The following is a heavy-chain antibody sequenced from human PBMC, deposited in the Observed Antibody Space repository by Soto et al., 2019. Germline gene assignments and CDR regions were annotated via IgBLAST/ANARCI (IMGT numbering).Heavy chain of an antibody. J-gene: IGHJ4*02. CDR3: VRRSAASGSYRHFDY. V-gene: IGHV3-48*03. D-gene: IGHD1-26*01. CDR1: GFTFSSYE. Sequence: EVQLVESGGDLVQPGGSLRLSCAASGFTFSSYEMNWVRQAPGKGLEWVSYISSGCSTIYYSDSVKGRFTISRDNAKNSLYLQMSSLRAEDTAVYYCVRRSAASGSYRHFDYWGQGTLVTVSS. CDR2: ISSGCSTI.